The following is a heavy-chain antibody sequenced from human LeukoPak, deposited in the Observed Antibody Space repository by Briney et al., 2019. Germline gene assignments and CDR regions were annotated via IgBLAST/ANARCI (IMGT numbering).Heavy chain of an antibody. CDR1: GGSISSSSYY. J-gene: IGHJ4*02. V-gene: IGHV4-39*01. CDR3: ARQTVLWFGESRSKGFDY. Sequence: SETLSLTCTVSGGSISSSSYYWGWIRQPPGKGLEWIGSIYYSGSTYYNPSLKSRVTISVDTSKNQFSLKLSSVTAADTAVYCCARQTVLWFGESRSKGFDYWGQGTLVTVSS. CDR2: IYYSGST. D-gene: IGHD3-10*01.